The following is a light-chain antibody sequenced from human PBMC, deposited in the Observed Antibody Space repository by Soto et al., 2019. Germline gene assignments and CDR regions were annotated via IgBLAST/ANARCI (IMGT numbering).Light chain of an antibody. Sequence: QSALTQPASVSGSPGQSITISCTGTSSDVGGYKYVSWYQQHTGEAPKLMISEVSNRPTGVSNRFSGSKSGNTASLTISGLQPEDEADYYCSSYVSSSTVVFGGGTKLTVL. CDR3: SSYVSSSTVV. CDR2: EVS. J-gene: IGLJ2*01. CDR1: SSDVGGYKY. V-gene: IGLV2-14*01.